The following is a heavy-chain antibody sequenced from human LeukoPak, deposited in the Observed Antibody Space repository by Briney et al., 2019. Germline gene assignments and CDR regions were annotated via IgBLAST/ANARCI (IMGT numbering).Heavy chain of an antibody. V-gene: IGHV4-39*01. CDR2: ISYSEST. D-gene: IGHD3-10*01. Sequence: PSETLSLTCTVAGGSFSSNTYYWGWIRQPPGKGLEWIGSISYSESTYYNPSLKSRVTISVDTSKRQFSLELLSVAAADTAVYYCARHVGPATRITMLRGVSFPRYNNWFDPWGQGTLVTVSS. CDR3: ARHVGPATRITMLRGVSFPRYNNWFDP. CDR1: GGSFSSNTYY. J-gene: IGHJ5*02.